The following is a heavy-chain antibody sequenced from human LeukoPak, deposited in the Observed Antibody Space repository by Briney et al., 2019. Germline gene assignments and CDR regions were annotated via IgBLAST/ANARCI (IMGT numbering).Heavy chain of an antibody. V-gene: IGHV1-2*06. Sequence: ASVKVSCKASGYTFTGYYMHWVRQAPGQGHEWMGRINPNSGGTNYAQKFQGRVTMTRDTSISTAYMELSRLRSDDTAVYYCERGGSSYRFGEYPYYFDYWGQGTLVTVSS. J-gene: IGHJ4*02. CDR1: GYTFTGYY. D-gene: IGHD3-10*01. CDR3: ERGGSSYRFGEYPYYFDY. CDR2: INPNSGGT.